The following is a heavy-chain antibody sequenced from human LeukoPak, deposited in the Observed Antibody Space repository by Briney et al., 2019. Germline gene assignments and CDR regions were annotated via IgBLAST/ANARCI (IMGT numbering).Heavy chain of an antibody. D-gene: IGHD3-9*01. CDR2: INHSGSI. V-gene: IGHV4-34*01. CDR1: GGSFSGYY. Sequence: PSETLSLTCAVYGGSFSGYYWSWIRQPPGKGLEWIGEINHSGSINYNPSLKSRVTISVDTSKNQFSLKLSSVTAADTAVYYCARAYDILTGYPEGYYGMDVWGQGTTVTISS. CDR3: ARAYDILTGYPEGYYGMDV. J-gene: IGHJ6*02.